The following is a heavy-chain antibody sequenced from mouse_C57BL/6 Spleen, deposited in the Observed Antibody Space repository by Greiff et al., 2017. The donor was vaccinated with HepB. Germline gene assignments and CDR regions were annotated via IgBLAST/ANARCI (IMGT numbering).Heavy chain of an antibody. CDR2: IDPSDSYT. CDR3: ARRGDGYDYAMDY. V-gene: IGHV1-50*01. D-gene: IGHD2-3*01. Sequence: QVQLQQPGAELVKPGASVKLSCKASGYTFTSYWMQWVKQRPGQGLEWIGEIDPSDSYTNYNQKFKGKATLTVDTSSSTAYMQLSSLTSEDSAVYYCARRGDGYDYAMDYWGQGTSVTVSS. CDR1: GYTFTSYW. J-gene: IGHJ4*01.